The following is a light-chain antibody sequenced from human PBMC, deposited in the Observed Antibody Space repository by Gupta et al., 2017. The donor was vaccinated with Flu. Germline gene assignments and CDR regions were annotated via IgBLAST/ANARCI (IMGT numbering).Light chain of an antibody. CDR2: AAS. V-gene: IGKV3-20*01. Sequence: GTLSLSPGERATLSCRASQSVTSSYLAWYQQNPGQAPRLLIYAASSRATGIPDRFSGSGSGTDFTLTISSLRPEDFAVYYCQQYGGSPYTFGQGTKLELK. CDR3: QQYGGSPYT. J-gene: IGKJ2*01. CDR1: QSVTSSY.